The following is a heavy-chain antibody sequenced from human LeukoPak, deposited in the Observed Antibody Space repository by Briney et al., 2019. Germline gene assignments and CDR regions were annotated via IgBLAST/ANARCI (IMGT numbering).Heavy chain of an antibody. Sequence: PGGSLRLSCAASGFTVSSNYMSWVRQAPGKGLQWVSLISADGGSTYYADSVKGRFTISRDNSKNSLYLQMNSLTTEDTAFYYCAKDKAGTIVWYGRWAIGLFDYWGQGTLLTVSS. CDR3: AKDKAGTIVWYGRWAIGLFDY. V-gene: IGHV3-43*02. CDR1: GFTVSSNY. J-gene: IGHJ4*02. CDR2: ISADGGST. D-gene: IGHD6-13*01.